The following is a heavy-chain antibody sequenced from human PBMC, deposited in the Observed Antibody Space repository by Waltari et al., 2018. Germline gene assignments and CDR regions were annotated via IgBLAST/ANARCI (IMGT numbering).Heavy chain of an antibody. D-gene: IGHD3-22*01. Sequence: EVQLVESGGGLIQPGGSLRLSCAASGFTVSSNYMSWVRQAPGKGLEWVSVIYSGGSKSHADSVKGRFTISMDNSKNPRYLQMNSLRAEDTAVYYCARDRRDRNAFDIWGQGTMVTVSS. CDR1: GFTVSSNY. CDR3: ARDRRDRNAFDI. V-gene: IGHV3-53*01. CDR2: IYSGGSK. J-gene: IGHJ3*02.